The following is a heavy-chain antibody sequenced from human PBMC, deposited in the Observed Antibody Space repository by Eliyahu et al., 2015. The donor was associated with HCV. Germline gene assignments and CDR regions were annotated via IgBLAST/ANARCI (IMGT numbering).Heavy chain of an antibody. Sequence: QVQLQQWGAGLXKPSETLSLXCXVXGGCSVCSSWSWIRQPPGKGLEWXGEINHSGSTNYNPSLKSRVAISVDTSKNQFSLKLSSVTAADTAVYYCARRYSSSSFNWFDPWGQGTLVTVSS. CDR3: ARRYSSSSFNWFDP. V-gene: IGHV4-34*01. CDR1: GGCSVCSS. J-gene: IGHJ5*02. D-gene: IGHD6-6*01. CDR2: INHSGST.